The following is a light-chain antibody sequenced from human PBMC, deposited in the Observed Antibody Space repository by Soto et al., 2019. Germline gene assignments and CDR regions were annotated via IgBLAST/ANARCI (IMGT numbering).Light chain of an antibody. CDR2: KAS. CDR3: QQYNSYSRT. CDR1: QSINSW. V-gene: IGKV1-5*03. Sequence: DIQMTQSPSTLSASVGDRVTITCRASQSINSWLAWYQQKPGKAPKLLIYKASSLESGVPSRFGGSGSGTEFTLTISSLQPDDFATYYCQQYNSYSRTFGQGTKVDIK. J-gene: IGKJ1*01.